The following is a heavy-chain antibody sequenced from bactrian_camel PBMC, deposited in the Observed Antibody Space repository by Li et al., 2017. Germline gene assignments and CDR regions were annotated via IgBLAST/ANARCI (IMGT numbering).Heavy chain of an antibody. CDR2: IFVGEGNT. V-gene: IGHV3S40*01. J-gene: IGHJ4*01. D-gene: IGHD1*01. CDR3: AADLLLMRPLDPSEYKY. Sequence: VQLVESGGDLVQPGGSLRLSCAASGFTFSSSAMSWVRRAPGKEREPVASIFVGEGNTWYVDSVKGRFAIWQDNAKATVYLEINYLRPEDTAMYYCAADLLLMRPLDPSEYKYWGQGTQVTVS. CDR1: GFTFSSSA.